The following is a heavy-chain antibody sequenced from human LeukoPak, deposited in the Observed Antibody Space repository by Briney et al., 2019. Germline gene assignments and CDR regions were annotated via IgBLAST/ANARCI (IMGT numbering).Heavy chain of an antibody. Sequence: SETLSLTCAVYGGSFSGYYGSWIRQPPGKGLEWIGEINHSGSTNYNPSLKSRVTISVDTSKNQFSLKLSSVTAADTAVYYCARSIPEYYDILRSDAFDIWGQGTMVTVSS. CDR2: INHSGST. CDR3: ARSIPEYYDILRSDAFDI. D-gene: IGHD3-9*01. V-gene: IGHV4-34*01. J-gene: IGHJ3*02. CDR1: GGSFSGYY.